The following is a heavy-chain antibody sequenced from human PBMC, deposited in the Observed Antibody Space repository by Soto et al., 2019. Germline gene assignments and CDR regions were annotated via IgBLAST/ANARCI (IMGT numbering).Heavy chain of an antibody. CDR2: ISSSSSTI. D-gene: IGHD6-6*01. V-gene: IGHV3-48*02. CDR1: GFTFSSYS. Sequence: GGSLRLSCAASGFTFSSYSMNWVRQAPGKGLEWVSYISSSSSTIYYADSVKGRFTISRDNAKNSLYLQMNSLRDEDTAVYYCARVRGELVNHFYYYYGMDVWGQGTTVTVS. J-gene: IGHJ6*02. CDR3: ARVRGELVNHFYYYYGMDV.